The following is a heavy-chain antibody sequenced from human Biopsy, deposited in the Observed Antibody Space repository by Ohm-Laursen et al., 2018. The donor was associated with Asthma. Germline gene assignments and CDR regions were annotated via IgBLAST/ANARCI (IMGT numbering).Heavy chain of an antibody. CDR3: VRGSSSWHYGPFHYYCGLDV. CDR2: IYYSGTT. J-gene: IGHJ6*02. V-gene: IGHV4-39*01. Sequence: GTLSLTCSLSSGSGGYMRSGNYYWGWIRQPPGKGLEWIGSIYYSGTTYYNPSLESRVTVSADTSKNQFSLKLTSVTAADTAVYYCVRGSSSWHYGPFHYYCGLDVWGQGTTATVSS. CDR1: SGSGGYMRSGNYY. D-gene: IGHD6-13*01.